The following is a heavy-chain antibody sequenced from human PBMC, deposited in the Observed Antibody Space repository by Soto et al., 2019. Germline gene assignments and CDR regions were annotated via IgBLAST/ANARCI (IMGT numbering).Heavy chain of an antibody. CDR3: ARESGMNGMDV. CDR1: EFTFSSYW. CDR2: INSDGSVT. V-gene: IGHV3-74*01. Sequence: PGGSLRLSCAASEFTFSSYWMHWVRQPPGTGLVWVSHINSDGSVTNYADSVKGRFTISRDNAKNTVYLQMNSLRAEDTAVYYCARESGMNGMDVWAQGTTVTVSS. J-gene: IGHJ6*02.